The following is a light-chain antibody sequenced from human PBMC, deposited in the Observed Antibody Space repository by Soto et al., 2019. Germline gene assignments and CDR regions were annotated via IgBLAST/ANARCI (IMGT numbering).Light chain of an antibody. Sequence: EIVMTQSPATLSVSPGERATLSCRASQSVSSNLAWYQQKPGQAPRLLIYGASTRATGIPARFSCSWSGTEFTLTISSLQSEDFAVYYCQQYHNWPPWTFCQGTKEEIK. J-gene: IGKJ1*01. CDR1: QSVSSN. CDR2: GAS. V-gene: IGKV3-15*01. CDR3: QQYHNWPPWT.